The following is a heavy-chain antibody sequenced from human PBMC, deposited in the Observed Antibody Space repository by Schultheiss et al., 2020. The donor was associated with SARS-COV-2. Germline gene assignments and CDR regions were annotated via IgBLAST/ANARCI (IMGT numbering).Heavy chain of an antibody. V-gene: IGHV4-59*08. CDR2: IYYSEST. D-gene: IGHD6-13*01. CDR1: GGSFSGYC. J-gene: IGHJ4*02. Sequence: SQTLSLTCAVYGGSFSGYCWSWIRQPPGKGLEWIGYIYYSESTNYNPSLKSRVTISVDTSKNQLSLKLSSVTAADTAVYYCARHRTYAYSSSSDWGQGTLVTVST. CDR3: ARHRTYAYSSSSD.